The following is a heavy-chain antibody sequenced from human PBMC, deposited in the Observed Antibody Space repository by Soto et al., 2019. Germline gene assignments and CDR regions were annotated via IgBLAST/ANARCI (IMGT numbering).Heavy chain of an antibody. D-gene: IGHD5-12*01. J-gene: IGHJ4*02. CDR1: GFTFSSYG. Sequence: QVQLVESGGGVVQPGRSLRLSCAASGFTFSSYGVHWVRQAPGKGLEWVSFISYDGSNKYYADSVRGRFTISRDNPKNMVYLQMNSLRGEDTAVYCCAKDGVGTYSGLRVGDYWGQGTLVTVSS. CDR2: ISYDGSNK. V-gene: IGHV3-30*18. CDR3: AKDGVGTYSGLRVGDY.